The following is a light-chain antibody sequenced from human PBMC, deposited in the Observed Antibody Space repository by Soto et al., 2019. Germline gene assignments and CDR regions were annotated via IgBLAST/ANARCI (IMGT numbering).Light chain of an antibody. V-gene: IGLV2-14*01. Sequence: QSALTQPASVSGSPGQSITISCTGTSSDVGDYNYVSWYQQHPGKAPKVMIYEVSHRPSGVSNRFSGSKSGNTASLTISGLQAEDEADYYCSSYTTTSTLVFGGGTKLTVL. CDR1: SSDVGDYNY. J-gene: IGLJ3*02. CDR2: EVS. CDR3: SSYTTTSTLV.